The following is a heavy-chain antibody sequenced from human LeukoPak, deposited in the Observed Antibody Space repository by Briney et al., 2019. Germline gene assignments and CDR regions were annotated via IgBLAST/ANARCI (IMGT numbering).Heavy chain of an antibody. CDR3: AKDWGIIRYCSSTSCHPFDY. D-gene: IGHD2-2*01. CDR2: ISGSSGST. J-gene: IGHJ4*02. Sequence: GGSLRLSCAASGFTFSSYAMSWVRQAPGKGLEWVSAISGSSGSTYYADSVKGRFTISRDNSKNTLYLQMNSLRAEDTAVYYCAKDWGIIRYCSSTSCHPFDYWGQGTLVTVSS. CDR1: GFTFSSYA. V-gene: IGHV3-23*01.